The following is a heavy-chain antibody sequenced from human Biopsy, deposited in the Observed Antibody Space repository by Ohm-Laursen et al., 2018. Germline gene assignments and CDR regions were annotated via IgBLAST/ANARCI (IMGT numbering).Heavy chain of an antibody. CDR2: TSFDGSNK. CDR1: GFGFYA. Sequence: FLRLSCAASGFGFYAMHWVRQPPGKGLEWLAMTSFDGSNKFYAESVRGRFTISRDRYRDTLYLQMNRLTNEDMAFYYCAKDGGQWLGGAFDIWGHGTMVIVAS. V-gene: IGHV3-30*18. D-gene: IGHD6-19*01. CDR3: AKDGGQWLGGAFDI. J-gene: IGHJ3*02.